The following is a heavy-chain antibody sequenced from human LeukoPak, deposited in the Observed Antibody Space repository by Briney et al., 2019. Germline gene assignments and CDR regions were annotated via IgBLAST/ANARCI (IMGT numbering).Heavy chain of an antibody. V-gene: IGHV3-9*01. CDR3: AKDIGYDSSGYLAFDI. CDR1: GFTFDDYA. CDR2: ISWNSGSI. D-gene: IGHD3-22*01. Sequence: GGSLRLSCAASGFTFDDYAMHWVRQAPGKGLEWVSGISWNSGSIGYADSVKGRFTISRDNAKNSLYLQMNSLRAEDTALYYCAKDIGYDSSGYLAFDIRGQGTMVTVSS. J-gene: IGHJ3*02.